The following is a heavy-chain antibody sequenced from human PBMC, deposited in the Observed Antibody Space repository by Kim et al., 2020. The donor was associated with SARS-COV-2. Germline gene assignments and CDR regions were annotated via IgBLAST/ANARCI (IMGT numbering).Heavy chain of an antibody. D-gene: IGHD3-9*01. CDR2: IYYSGST. Sequence: SETLSLTCTVSGGSISSYYWSWIRQPPGKGLEWVGDIYYSGSTNYNPSLKGRFTISVDTSKNQFSLKLSSVTAADTAVYYCARPYYDILTGYYSCAFDI. CDR1: GGSISSYY. CDR3: ARPYYDILTGYYSCAFDI. V-gene: IGHV4-59*08. J-gene: IGHJ3*02.